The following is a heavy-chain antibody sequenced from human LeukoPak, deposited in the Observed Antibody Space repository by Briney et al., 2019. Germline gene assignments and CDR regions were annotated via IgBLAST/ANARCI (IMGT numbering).Heavy chain of an antibody. V-gene: IGHV4-59*08. CDR1: GGSISSYY. D-gene: IGHD5-12*01. J-gene: IGHJ4*02. Sequence: PSETQSLTCTVSGGSISSYYWSWIRQPPGKGLEGIGYIYYSGSTNYNPSLKSRVTISVDTSKNQFSLKLSSVTAADTAVYYCARGGGYSGYDPFDCWGQGTLVTVSS. CDR2: IYYSGST. CDR3: ARGGGYSGYDPFDC.